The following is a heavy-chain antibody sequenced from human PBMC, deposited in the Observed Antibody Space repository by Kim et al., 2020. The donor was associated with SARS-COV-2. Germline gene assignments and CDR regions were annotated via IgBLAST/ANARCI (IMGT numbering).Heavy chain of an antibody. Sequence: GGSLRLSCAASGFTFNTYAIHWVRQAPGEGLEWVSVISYDGIIKYYSDSVKGRFTISRDNSKNSVYLQMSSLRPEDTALYYCARGGRDIVGGFDYWGQGTRVTVSS. V-gene: IGHV3-30*03. J-gene: IGHJ4*02. CDR1: GFTFNTYA. D-gene: IGHD2-15*01. CDR2: ISYDGIIK. CDR3: ARGGRDIVGGFDY.